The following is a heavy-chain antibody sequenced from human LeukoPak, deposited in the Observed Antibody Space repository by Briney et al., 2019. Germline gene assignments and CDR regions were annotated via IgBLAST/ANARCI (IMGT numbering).Heavy chain of an antibody. CDR3: ARVVAAGINWFDP. V-gene: IGHV4-59*01. J-gene: IGHJ5*02. Sequence: SETLSLTCTVSGGSISSYYWSWIRQPPGKGLEWIGYIYYSGSTNYNPSLKSRVTISVDTSKNQFSLKLSSVTAADTAVYYCARVVAAGINWFDPWGQGTLVTVSS. CDR2: IYYSGST. D-gene: IGHD6-13*01. CDR1: GGSISSYY.